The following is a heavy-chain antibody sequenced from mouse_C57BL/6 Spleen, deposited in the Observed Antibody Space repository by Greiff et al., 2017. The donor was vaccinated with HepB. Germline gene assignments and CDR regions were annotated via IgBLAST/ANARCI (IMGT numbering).Heavy chain of an antibody. Sequence: EVRVVESGGGLVKPGGSLKLSCAASGFTFSSYAMSWVRQTPEKRLEGVATISDGGSYTYYPDNVKGRFTITRDNAKNNLYLQRSHLKSEDTAMYYCARELLGRRYAMDYWGQGTSVTVSS. V-gene: IGHV5-4*01. CDR3: ARELLGRRYAMDY. D-gene: IGHD4-1*01. CDR2: ISDGGSYT. J-gene: IGHJ4*01. CDR1: GFTFSSYA.